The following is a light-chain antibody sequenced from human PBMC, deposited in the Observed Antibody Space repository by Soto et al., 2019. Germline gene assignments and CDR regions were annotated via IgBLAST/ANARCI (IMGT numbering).Light chain of an antibody. V-gene: IGKV3D-15*01. CDR1: QSVSSN. CDR2: DAS. J-gene: IGKJ1*01. CDR3: QQYGSSPLT. Sequence: EIVMTQSPATLSVSPGERATLSCRASQSVSSNLAWYQQKPGQAPRLLIYDASNRATGIPARFSGSGSGTDFTLTISRLQPEDFAVYYCQQYGSSPLTFGQGAKVDIK.